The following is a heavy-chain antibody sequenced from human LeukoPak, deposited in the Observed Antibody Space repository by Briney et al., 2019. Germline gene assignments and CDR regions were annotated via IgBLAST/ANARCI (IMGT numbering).Heavy chain of an antibody. Sequence: PGRSLRLSCAASGFTFSSYGMHWVRQAPGKGLEWVAVIWYDGSNKYYADSVKGRFTISRDNSKNTLYLQMNSLRAEDTAVYYCARERPPYYYMDVWGKGTTVTVS. D-gene: IGHD6-6*01. CDR3: ARERPPYYYMDV. V-gene: IGHV3-33*01. J-gene: IGHJ6*03. CDR2: IWYDGSNK. CDR1: GFTFSSYG.